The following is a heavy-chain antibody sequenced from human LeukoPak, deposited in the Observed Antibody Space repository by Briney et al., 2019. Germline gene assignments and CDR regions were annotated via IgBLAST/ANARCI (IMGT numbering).Heavy chain of an antibody. CDR2: IIPIFGTA. V-gene: IGHV1-69*13. Sequence: ASVKVSCKASGYTFTSYAISWVRQAPGQGLEWMGGIIPIFGTANYAQKFQGRVTITADESTSTAYVELSSLRSEDTAVYYCATNGGYSGYLVAPLDYWGQGTLVTVSS. CDR1: GYTFTSYA. CDR3: ATNGGYSGYLVAPLDY. J-gene: IGHJ4*02. D-gene: IGHD5-12*01.